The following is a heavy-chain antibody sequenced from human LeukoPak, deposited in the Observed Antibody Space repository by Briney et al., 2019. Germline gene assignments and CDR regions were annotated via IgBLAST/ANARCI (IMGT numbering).Heavy chain of an antibody. CDR3: AKDSNVAAAGTVFDY. D-gene: IGHD6-13*01. CDR2: ISYDGSNK. CDR1: GFTFSSYA. Sequence: GGSLRLSCAASGFTFSSYAMHWVRQAPGKGLEWVAVISYDGSNKYYADSVKGRFTISRDNSKNTLYLQMNSLRAEDTAVYYCAKDSNVAAAGTVFDYWGQGTLVTVSS. J-gene: IGHJ4*02. V-gene: IGHV3-30-3*01.